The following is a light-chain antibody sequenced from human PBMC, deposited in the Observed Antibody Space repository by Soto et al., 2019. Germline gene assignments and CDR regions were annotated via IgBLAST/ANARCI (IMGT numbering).Light chain of an antibody. Sequence: DIQMTQTPSSLSASVGDTVPMTSRASQSIALSVNWYQQKPGKAPKLLIYVAFTLESGVPSRFSGSGSGTEFTLTIRSLQPEDFATYYCQQSFRSPITFGQGTRLEIK. CDR1: QSIALS. CDR3: QQSFRSPIT. CDR2: VAF. V-gene: IGKV1-39*01. J-gene: IGKJ5*01.